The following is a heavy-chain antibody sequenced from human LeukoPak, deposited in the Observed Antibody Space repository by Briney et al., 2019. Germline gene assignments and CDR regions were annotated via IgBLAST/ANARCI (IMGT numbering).Heavy chain of an antibody. J-gene: IGHJ4*02. CDR1: GGTFSSYA. Sequence: ASVKVSCRASGGTFSSYAISWVRQAPGQGLEWMGRIIPILGIANYAQKFQGRVTITADKSTSTAYMELSSLRSEDTAVYYCARALYGYFDYWGQGTLVTVSS. D-gene: IGHD3-10*01. V-gene: IGHV1-69*04. CDR3: ARALYGYFDY. CDR2: IIPILGIA.